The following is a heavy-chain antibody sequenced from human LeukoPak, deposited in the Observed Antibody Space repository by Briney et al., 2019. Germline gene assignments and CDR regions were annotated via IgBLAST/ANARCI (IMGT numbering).Heavy chain of an antibody. J-gene: IGHJ6*02. D-gene: IGHD6-19*01. CDR1: GHSFTSYW. Sequence: GESLKISCKGSGHSFTSYWIGWVRQMPGKGLEWMGIIHPGDSDTRYSPSFQGQVTISADKSISTAYLQWSSLKASDTAMYYCARVAVAGTNYYHGMDVWGQGTTVTVSS. CDR2: IHPGDSDT. CDR3: ARVAVAGTNYYHGMDV. V-gene: IGHV5-51*01.